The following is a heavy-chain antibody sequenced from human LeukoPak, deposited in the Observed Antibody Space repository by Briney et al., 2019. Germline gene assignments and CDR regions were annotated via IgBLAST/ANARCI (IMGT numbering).Heavy chain of an antibody. CDR3: AKDYGYSYGYFDH. CDR2: VRYDGTNN. Sequence: PGGSLRLSCAASGFTFSFNNYGMHRVRQAPGKGLEWVAFVRYDGTNNYYADSVNGRFTVSRDNSKNTVYLQMSSLRTEDTAVYYCAKDYGYSYGYFDHWGQGTLVTVSS. V-gene: IGHV3-30*02. J-gene: IGHJ4*02. CDR1: GFTFSFNNYG. D-gene: IGHD1-26*01.